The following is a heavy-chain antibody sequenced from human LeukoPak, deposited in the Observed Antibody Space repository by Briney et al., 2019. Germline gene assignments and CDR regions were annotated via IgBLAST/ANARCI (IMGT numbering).Heavy chain of an antibody. CDR1: GGSISSYY. Sequence: PSETLSLTCTVSGGSISSYYWSWIRQPAGKGLEWIGRIYTSGSTNYNHSLKSRVTISVDTSKNQFSLKLSSVTAADTAVYYCASLEGGKLEDAFDIWGQGTMVTVSS. J-gene: IGHJ3*02. CDR2: IYTSGST. D-gene: IGHD1-1*01. V-gene: IGHV4-4*07. CDR3: ASLEGGKLEDAFDI.